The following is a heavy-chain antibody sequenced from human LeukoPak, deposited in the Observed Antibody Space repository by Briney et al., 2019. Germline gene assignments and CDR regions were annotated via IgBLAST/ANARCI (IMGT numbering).Heavy chain of an antibody. V-gene: IGHV1-2*02. J-gene: IGHJ4*02. D-gene: IGHD3-22*01. CDR1: GYTFTGYY. Sequence: ASVKVSCKASGYTFTGYYMHWVRQAPGQGLESMGWINPNSGGTNYAQKFQGRVTMTRDTSISTAYMELSRLRSDDTAVYYCARGKDSSGYPRRYFDYWGQGTLVTVSS. CDR3: ARGKDSSGYPRRYFDY. CDR2: INPNSGGT.